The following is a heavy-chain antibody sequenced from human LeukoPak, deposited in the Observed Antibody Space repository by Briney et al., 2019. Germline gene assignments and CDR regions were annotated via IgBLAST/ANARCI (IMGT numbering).Heavy chain of an antibody. J-gene: IGHJ6*02. CDR2: IYYSGST. CDR3: ARVRYSYGPSYYYYYGMDV. CDR1: GGSISSYY. D-gene: IGHD5-18*01. Sequence: SETLSLTCTVSGGSISSYYWSWIRQPPGKGLEWIGYIYYSGSTNYNPSLKGRVTISVDTSKNQFSLKLSSVTAADTAVYYCARVRYSYGPSYYYYYGMDVWGQGTTVTVSS. V-gene: IGHV4-59*01.